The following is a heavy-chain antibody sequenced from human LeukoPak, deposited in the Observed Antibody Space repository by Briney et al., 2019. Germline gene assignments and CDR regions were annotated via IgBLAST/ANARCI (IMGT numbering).Heavy chain of an antibody. D-gene: IGHD2-2*01. CDR2: IYHSGST. CDR3: AREVVSTSPRWDGY. Sequence: SETLSLTCAVSGGSISSSNWWSWVRQPPGKGLEWIGEIYHSGSTNYNPSLKSRVTISVDKSKNQFSLKLSSVTAADTAVYYCAREVVSTSPRWDGYWGQATLVTVSS. V-gene: IGHV4-4*02. J-gene: IGHJ4*02. CDR1: GGSISSSNW.